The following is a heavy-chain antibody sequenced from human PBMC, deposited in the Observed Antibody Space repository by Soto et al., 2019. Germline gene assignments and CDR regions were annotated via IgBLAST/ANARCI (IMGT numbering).Heavy chain of an antibody. Sequence: GASVKVSCKASGYTFSRYGISWVRQAPGQGLEWMGWISGYNGDTNYAQKFQGGVSMTIDTSTETAYMELRSLTSDDTALYYCAKNGKPPYYYYDLVVWGQGTQVTASS. CDR3: AKNGKPPYYYYDLVV. D-gene: IGHD1-1*01. CDR2: ISGYNGDT. J-gene: IGHJ6*02. V-gene: IGHV1-18*01. CDR1: GYTFSRYG.